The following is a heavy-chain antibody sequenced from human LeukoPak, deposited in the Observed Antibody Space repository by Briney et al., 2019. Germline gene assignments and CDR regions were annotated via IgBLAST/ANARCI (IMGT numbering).Heavy chain of an antibody. CDR3: ARGMEVRSPPSRY. CDR2: INHGGST. V-gene: IGHV4-34*01. J-gene: IGHJ4*02. Sequence: PSETLSLTCAVYGGSFSGYYWSWIRQPPGKGQEWIEEINHGGSTNYSPSLNSRVTISLDTSKNQFSLKMTSVTAADTAVYYCARGMEVRSPPSRYWGQGTLVTVSS. D-gene: IGHD1-1*01. CDR1: GGSFSGYY.